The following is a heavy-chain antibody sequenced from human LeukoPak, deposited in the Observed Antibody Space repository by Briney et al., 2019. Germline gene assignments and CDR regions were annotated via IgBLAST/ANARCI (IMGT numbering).Heavy chain of an antibody. V-gene: IGHV1-8*03. CDR2: MNPNSGNT. Sequence: ASVKVSCKASGYTFTSYDINWVRQATGQGLEWMGWMNPNSGNTGYAQKFQGRVTITRNTSISTAYMELSSLRSEDTAVYYCARGTYYYDSSGYYYKVPFDYWGQGTLVTVSS. CDR1: GYTFTSYD. CDR3: ARGTYYYDSSGYYYKVPFDY. J-gene: IGHJ4*02. D-gene: IGHD3-22*01.